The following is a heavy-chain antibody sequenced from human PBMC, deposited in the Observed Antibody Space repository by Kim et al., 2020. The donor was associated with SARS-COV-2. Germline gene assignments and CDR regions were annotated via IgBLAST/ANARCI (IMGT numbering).Heavy chain of an antibody. CDR3: ARHSDYYDSSGYYSAPYYYGMDV. Sequence: GESLKISCKGSGYSFTSYWIGWVRQMPGKGLEWMGIIYPGDSDTRYSPSFQGQVTISADKSISTAYLQWSNLKASDTAMYYCARHSDYYDSSGYYSAPYYYGMDVWGQGTTVTVSS. J-gene: IGHJ6*02. CDR1: GYSFTSYW. CDR2: IYPGDSDT. D-gene: IGHD3-22*01. V-gene: IGHV5-51*01.